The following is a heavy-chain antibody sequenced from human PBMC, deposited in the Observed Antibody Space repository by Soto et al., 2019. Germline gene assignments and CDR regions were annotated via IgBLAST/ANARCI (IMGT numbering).Heavy chain of an antibody. CDR3: ARHLLPCTSSTCYGIDV. J-gene: IGHJ6*02. Sequence: SETLSLTCTVSGGSISSSSYYWGWIRQPPGKGLEWIGSIYYSGSTYYNPSLKSRVTISVDTSISTAYLQWSSLKASDTAMYNCARHLLPCTSSTCYGIDVWGQGTTVTVS. CDR1: GGSISSSSYY. V-gene: IGHV4-39*01. CDR2: IYYSGST.